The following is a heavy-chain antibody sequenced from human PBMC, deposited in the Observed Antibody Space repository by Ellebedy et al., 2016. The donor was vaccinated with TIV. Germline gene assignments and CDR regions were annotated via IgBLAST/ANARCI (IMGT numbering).Heavy chain of an antibody. D-gene: IGHD3-10*01. CDR1: GFSFSDYA. CDR2: ISGSGVSP. J-gene: IGHJ2*01. CDR3: AKAQTRFVSRGWSFDV. V-gene: IGHV3-23*01. Sequence: PGGSLRLSCAASGFSFSDYAMTWVRQAPGKGLEWVSGISGSGVSPYYGDSVMGRFTISRDNSRNTLFLQMNSLRADDTAVYYCAKAQTRFVSRGWSFDVWGRGSLVSVSS.